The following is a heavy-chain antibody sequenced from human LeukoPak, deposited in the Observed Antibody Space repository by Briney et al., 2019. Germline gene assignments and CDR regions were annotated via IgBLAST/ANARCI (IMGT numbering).Heavy chain of an antibody. J-gene: IGHJ4*02. D-gene: IGHD5-12*01. Sequence: GGSLRLSCAASGFTFDDYGMSWGRQAPGKGLEWVSGINWNGGSTGYADSVKGRFTISRDNAKNSLYLQMNSLRAEDTAFYYCAKGIVATMVNYIDYWGQGTLVTVSS. CDR1: GFTFDDYG. CDR2: INWNGGST. CDR3: AKGIVATMVNYIDY. V-gene: IGHV3-20*04.